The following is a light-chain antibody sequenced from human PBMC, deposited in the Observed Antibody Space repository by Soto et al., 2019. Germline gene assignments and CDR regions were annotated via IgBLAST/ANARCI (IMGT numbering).Light chain of an antibody. CDR1: QSVSSY. J-gene: IGKJ5*01. Sequence: EIVLTQSPATLSLSPGERATLSCRASQSVSSYLAWYQQKPGQAPRLLIYDASNRATGIPARFSGSGSGTDFTLTISSLEPEDFAVYYCQQRSNWTPENPITFGQGTRLEIK. CDR2: DAS. CDR3: QQRSNWTPENPIT. V-gene: IGKV3-11*01.